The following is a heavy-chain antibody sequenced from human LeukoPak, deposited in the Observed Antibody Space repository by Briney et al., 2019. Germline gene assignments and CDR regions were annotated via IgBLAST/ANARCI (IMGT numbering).Heavy chain of an antibody. CDR2: IYHSGNT. D-gene: IGHD4-23*01. Sequence: SETLSLTCSVSDYSISSGYSWGWIRQPPGKGLEWIGSIYHSGNTYYNPSLKRRVTISVDTSKNQFSLNLSSVTAADTAMYYCARAVGTSRNFFDYWGQGTLVTVSS. CDR3: ARAVGTSRNFFDY. V-gene: IGHV4-38-2*02. J-gene: IGHJ4*02. CDR1: DYSISSGYS.